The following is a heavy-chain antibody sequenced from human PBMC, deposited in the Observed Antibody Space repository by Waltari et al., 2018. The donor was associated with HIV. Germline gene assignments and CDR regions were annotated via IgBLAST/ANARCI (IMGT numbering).Heavy chain of an antibody. CDR3: ARFVRGAPLGYYYYGMDV. CDR1: GYSISSGYY. CDR2: IYHSGST. V-gene: IGHV4-38-2*01. J-gene: IGHJ6*02. D-gene: IGHD3-10*02. Sequence: QVQLQESGPGLVKPSETLSLTCAVSGYSISSGYYWGWIRQPPVKGLEWIGSIYHSGSTYHNPSLKRRVTRSVDTSKNQFSLKLSSVTAADTAVYYCARFVRGAPLGYYYYGMDVWGQGTTVTVSS.